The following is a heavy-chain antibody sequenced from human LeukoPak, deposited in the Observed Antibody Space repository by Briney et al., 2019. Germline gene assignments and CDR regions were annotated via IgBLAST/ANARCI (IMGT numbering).Heavy chain of an antibody. J-gene: IGHJ3*02. Sequence: ASVKVSCKASGGTFSSYAISWVRQAPGQGLEWMGIINPSGGSTSYAQKFQGRVTMTRDTSTSTVYMELSSLRSEDTAVYYCARGGETLERPFSIVVVVAAAAHAFDIWGQGTMVAVSS. CDR3: ARGGETLERPFSIVVVVAAAAHAFDI. D-gene: IGHD2-15*01. V-gene: IGHV1-46*01. CDR1: GGTFSSYA. CDR2: INPSGGST.